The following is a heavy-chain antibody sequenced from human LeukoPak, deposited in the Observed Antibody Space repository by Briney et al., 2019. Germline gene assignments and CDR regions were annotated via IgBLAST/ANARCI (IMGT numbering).Heavy chain of an antibody. V-gene: IGHV3-23*01. CDR3: AKDRALRYYYDSHYYFDY. D-gene: IGHD3-22*01. CDR2: ISGSGGST. Sequence: GGSLRLSCAASGFTFSSYAMSWVRQAPGKGLEWVSAISGSGGSTYCADSVKGRFTISRDNSKNTLYLQMNSLRAEDTAVYYCAKDRALRYYYDSHYYFDYWGQGTLVTVSS. CDR1: GFTFSSYA. J-gene: IGHJ4*02.